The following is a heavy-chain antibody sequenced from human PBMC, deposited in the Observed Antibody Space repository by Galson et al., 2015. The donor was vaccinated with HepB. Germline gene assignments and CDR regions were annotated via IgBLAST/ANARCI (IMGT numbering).Heavy chain of an antibody. J-gene: IGHJ4*02. D-gene: IGHD5-24*01. CDR1: GFTFSSYS. CDR3: ARGDGYKQNSY. CDR2: ISSSSSTI. Sequence: SLRLSCAASGFTFSSYSMNWVRQAPGKGLEWVSCISSSSSTIYYADSVKGRFTISRDNAKNSLYLQMNSLRAEDTAVYYCARGDGYKQNSYWGQGTLVTVSS. V-gene: IGHV3-48*01.